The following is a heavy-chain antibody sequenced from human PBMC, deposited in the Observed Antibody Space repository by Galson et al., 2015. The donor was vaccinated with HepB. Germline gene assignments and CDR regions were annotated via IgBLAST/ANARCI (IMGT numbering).Heavy chain of an antibody. CDR1: GFTFSSYS. Sequence: SLRLSCAASGFTFSSYSMNWVRQAPGKGLEWVSSISSSSSYIYYADSVKGRFTISRDNAKNSLYLQMNSLRAEDTAVYYCARGLASVVPFDYWGQGTLVTVSS. V-gene: IGHV3-21*01. D-gene: IGHD4-23*01. CDR2: ISSSSSYI. J-gene: IGHJ4*02. CDR3: ARGLASVVPFDY.